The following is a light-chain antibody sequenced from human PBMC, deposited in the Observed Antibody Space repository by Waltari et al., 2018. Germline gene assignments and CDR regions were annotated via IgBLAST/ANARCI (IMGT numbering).Light chain of an antibody. CDR2: GEN. J-gene: IGLJ2*01. V-gene: IGLV1-40*01. CDR3: QSSDSSLSDSLYV. Sequence: QLQATAAQVLIYGENNRPPAVPDRLSGSNTASSTAPAITGLQAEDDADYYCQSSDSSLSDSLYVFGAGTKLTVL.